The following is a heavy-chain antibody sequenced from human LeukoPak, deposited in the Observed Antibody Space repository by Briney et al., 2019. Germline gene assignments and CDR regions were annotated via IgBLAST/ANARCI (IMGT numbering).Heavy chain of an antibody. CDR1: GYSFSSYW. CDR3: ARQLRRWELLPSDAFDI. D-gene: IGHD1-26*01. CDR2: IYPGDSDS. J-gene: IGHJ3*02. Sequence: GESLKISCKGSGYSFSSYWIGWVRQMPGKGLEWMGIIYPGDSDSRYSPSVQGQVTISVDKSISTAYLQWNSLKASDTAMYYCARQLRRWELLPSDAFDIWGQGTMVTVSS. V-gene: IGHV5-51*01.